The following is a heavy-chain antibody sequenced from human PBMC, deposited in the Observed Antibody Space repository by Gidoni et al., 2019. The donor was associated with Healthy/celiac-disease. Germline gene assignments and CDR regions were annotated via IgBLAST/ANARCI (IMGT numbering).Heavy chain of an antibody. J-gene: IGHJ4*02. CDR1: GYSFTSYW. CDR2: IDPSDSYT. V-gene: IGHV5-10-1*03. D-gene: IGHD6-13*01. Sequence: EVQLVESGAEVKKPGESLRISCTGSGYSFTSYWISWVRQMPGKGREWMGRIDPSDSYTNYSPSFQGHVTISADKSISTAYLQWSSLKASDTAMYYCARGGTAAGHRGGEFVVWGQGTLVTVSS. CDR3: ARGGTAAGHRGGEFVV.